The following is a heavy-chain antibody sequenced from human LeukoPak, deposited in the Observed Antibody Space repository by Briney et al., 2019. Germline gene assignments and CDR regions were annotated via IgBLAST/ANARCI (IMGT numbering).Heavy chain of an antibody. J-gene: IGHJ3*02. CDR1: GFTVSSNY. CDR3: EREGFIGAFDI. V-gene: IGHV3-53*01. CDR2: IYSGGST. Sequence: PGGSLRLSCAASGFTVSSNYMSWVRQAPGKGLEWVSVIYSGGSTYYADSVKGRFTISRYNSKNTLYLQMNSLRAEDTAVYYCEREGFIGAFDIWGQGTMVTVSS.